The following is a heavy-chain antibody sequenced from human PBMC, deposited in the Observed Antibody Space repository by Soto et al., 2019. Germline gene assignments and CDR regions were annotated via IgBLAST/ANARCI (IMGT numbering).Heavy chain of an antibody. CDR1: GYTFTSYD. CDR2: MNPNSGNT. J-gene: IGHJ4*02. V-gene: IGHV1-8*01. D-gene: IGHD3-16*01. CDR3: ARGMRLGELPHDY. Sequence: SVKVSCKASGYTFTSYDINWVRQATGQGLEWMGWMNPNSGNTGYAQKFQGRVAMTRNTSISTAYMELSSLRSEDTAVYYCARGMRLGELPHDYWGQGTLVTVSS.